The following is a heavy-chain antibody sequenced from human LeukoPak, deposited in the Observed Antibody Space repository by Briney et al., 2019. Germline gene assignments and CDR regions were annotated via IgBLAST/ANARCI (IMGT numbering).Heavy chain of an antibody. CDR2: ISSSSSTI. CDR1: GSTFVSYS. CDR3: ARDY. Sequence: GGSLRPPGAAFGSTFVSYSRTWFRRAPGKGLEWVSYISSSSSTIYYADSVKGRFTISRDNAKNSLYLQMNSLRAEDTAVYYCARDYWGQGTLVTVS. J-gene: IGHJ4*02. V-gene: IGHV3-48*01.